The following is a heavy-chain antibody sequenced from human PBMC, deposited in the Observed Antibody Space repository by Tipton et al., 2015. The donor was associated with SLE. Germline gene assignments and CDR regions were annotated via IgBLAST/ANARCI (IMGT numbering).Heavy chain of an antibody. D-gene: IGHD1-1*01. Sequence: SLRLSCAASGFTFSSYAMSWVRQAPGKGLEWVSVIYSSGSSTYYADSVKGRFTISRDNSKNTLYLQMNSLRAEDTAVYYCAKEGYNWNDLDYWGQGTLVTVSS. CDR3: AKEGYNWNDLDY. CDR1: GFTFSSYA. CDR2: IYSSGSST. V-gene: IGHV3-23*03. J-gene: IGHJ4*02.